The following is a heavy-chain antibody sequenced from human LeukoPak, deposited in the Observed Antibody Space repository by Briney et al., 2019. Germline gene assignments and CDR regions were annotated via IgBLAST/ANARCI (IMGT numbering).Heavy chain of an antibody. CDR2: IYYSGTT. D-gene: IGHD3-10*01. V-gene: IGHV4-31*03. CDR1: GGSISSGDYY. CDR3: ARDGGYGSGSYHFDY. J-gene: IGHJ4*02. Sequence: SQTLSLTCTVSGGSISSGDYYWSWIRQHPGKGLEWIGYIYYSGTTYYNPSLKSRVTISVDTSKTHFSLKLSSVTAADTAVYYCARDGGYGSGSYHFDYWGQGTLVTVSS.